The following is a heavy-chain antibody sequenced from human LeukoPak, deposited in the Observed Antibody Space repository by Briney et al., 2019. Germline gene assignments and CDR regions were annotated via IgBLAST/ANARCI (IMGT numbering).Heavy chain of an antibody. D-gene: IGHD4-17*01. CDR1: GFTFSSYA. J-gene: IGHJ4*02. V-gene: IGHV3-30*04. Sequence: GGSLRLSCAASGFTFSSYAMHWVRQAPGKGLEWVAVISYDGSNKYYADSVKGRFTISRDNSKNTLYLQMNSLRAEDTAVYYCAREIEGDYRTFDYWGQGTLVTVSS. CDR3: AREIEGDYRTFDY. CDR2: ISYDGSNK.